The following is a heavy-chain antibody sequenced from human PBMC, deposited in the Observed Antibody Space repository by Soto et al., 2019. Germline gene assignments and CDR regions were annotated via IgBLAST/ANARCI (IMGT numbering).Heavy chain of an antibody. CDR3: ARELHGFGELFSSGYWFDP. V-gene: IGHV6-1*01. D-gene: IGHD3-10*01. J-gene: IGHJ5*02. Sequence: PSQTLSLTCAISGDSVSSNSAAWNWIRQSPSRGLEWLGRTYYRSKWYNDYAVSVKSRITINPDTSKNQFSLQLNSVTPEDTAVYYCARELHGFGELFSSGYWFDPWGQGTLVTVSS. CDR2: TYYRSKWYN. CDR1: GDSVSSNSAA.